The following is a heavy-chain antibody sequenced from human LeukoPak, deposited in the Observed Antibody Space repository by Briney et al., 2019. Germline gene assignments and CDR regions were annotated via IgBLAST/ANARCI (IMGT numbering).Heavy chain of an antibody. Sequence: SETLSLTCAVYGGSFSGYYRSWIRQPPGKGLEWIGEINHSGSTNYNPSLKSRVTISVDTSKNQFSLKLSSVTAADTAVYYCARSKLLWFGELQHDAFDIWGQGTMVTVSS. CDR1: GGSFSGYY. CDR2: INHSGST. V-gene: IGHV4-34*01. D-gene: IGHD3-10*01. CDR3: ARSKLLWFGELQHDAFDI. J-gene: IGHJ3*02.